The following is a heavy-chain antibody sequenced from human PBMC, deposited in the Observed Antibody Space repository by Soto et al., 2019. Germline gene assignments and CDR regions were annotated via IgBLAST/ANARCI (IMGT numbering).Heavy chain of an antibody. D-gene: IGHD3-3*02. J-gene: IGHJ6*02. CDR2: INAINGTA. Sequence: ASVKVSCKASGYTFTSYAMHWVRQAPGQRLEWMGGINAINGTANYAQKFQGRVTITTDESTSTAYMELSSLRSEDTAVYYCAASLEWLLGRYYYYGMDVWGQGTTVTVSS. CDR3: AASLEWLLGRYYYYGMDV. CDR1: GYTFTSYA. V-gene: IGHV1-3*01.